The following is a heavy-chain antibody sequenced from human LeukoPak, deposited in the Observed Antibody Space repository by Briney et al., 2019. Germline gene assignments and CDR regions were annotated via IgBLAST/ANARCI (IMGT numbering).Heavy chain of an antibody. Sequence: SETLSLTCTVSGGSISSYYWSWIRQPPGKGLEWIGYIYYSGSTNYNPSLKSRVTISVDTSKNQFSLKLSSVTAADTAFYYCARRRIPATITGSKLSSRFDTWGQGTLVTVSS. J-gene: IGHJ1*01. CDR1: GGSISSYY. CDR2: IYYSGST. D-gene: IGHD5-12*01. CDR3: ARRRIPATITGSKLSSRFDT. V-gene: IGHV4-59*01.